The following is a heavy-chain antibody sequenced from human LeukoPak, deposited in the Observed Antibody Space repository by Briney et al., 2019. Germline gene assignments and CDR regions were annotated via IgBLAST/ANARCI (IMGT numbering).Heavy chain of an antibody. CDR3: AKTQDTSMIYGYFDY. D-gene: IGHD5-18*01. V-gene: IGHV3-23*01. CDR1: GFTFSNYS. J-gene: IGHJ4*02. Sequence: GGSLRLSCAASGFTFSNYSMSWVRQAPGKGPEWVAAIIGSGGRTTYADSVKGRFTISRDNSKNTVYLEMNSLSAEDTAVYVCAKTQDTSMIYGYFDYWGQGTLVTVSS. CDR2: IIGSGGRT.